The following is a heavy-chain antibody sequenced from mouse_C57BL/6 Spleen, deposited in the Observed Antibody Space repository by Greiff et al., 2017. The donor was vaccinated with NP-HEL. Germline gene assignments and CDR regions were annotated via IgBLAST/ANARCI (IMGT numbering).Heavy chain of an antibody. J-gene: IGHJ2*01. Sequence: VHVKQSGPELVKPGASVKISCKASGYSFTDYNMNWVKQSNGKSLEWLGVINPNYGTTSYNQKFKGKATLTVDQSSSTAYMQLNSLTSEDSAVYYCASHITTVVYFDYWGQGTTLTVSS. CDR2: INPNYGTT. V-gene: IGHV1-39*01. D-gene: IGHD1-1*01. CDR1: GYSFTDYN. CDR3: ASHITTVVYFDY.